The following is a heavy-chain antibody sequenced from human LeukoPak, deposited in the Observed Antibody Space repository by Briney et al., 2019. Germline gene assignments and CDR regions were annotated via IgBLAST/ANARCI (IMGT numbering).Heavy chain of an antibody. CDR2: IYTSGGT. CDR3: ARGLGFDY. V-gene: IGHV4-61*02. CDR1: GGSISSGSYY. Sequence: SETLSLTCTVCGGSISSGSYYWSWVRQPAGKGLEWIGRIYTSGGTNYNPSLTSRVTISVDTSKNQFSLKLSSVTAADTAVYYCARGLGFDYWGQGTLVTVSS. D-gene: IGHD7-27*01. J-gene: IGHJ4*02.